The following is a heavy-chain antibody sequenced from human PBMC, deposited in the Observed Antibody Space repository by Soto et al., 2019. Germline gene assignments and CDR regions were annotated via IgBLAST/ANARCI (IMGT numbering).Heavy chain of an antibody. CDR3: ARETARAFDF. D-gene: IGHD1-1*01. CDR1: GYTFSNYA. CDR2: ISTYNGHT. Sequence: QIQLVQSGAEVKKPGASVKVSCKTSGYTFSNYAITWVRQAPGQGLEWMGWISTYNGHTNYAQDLQDRVTMTTDTSTDTAYMELRSLRPDDTAIYYCARETARAFDFW. J-gene: IGHJ3*01. V-gene: IGHV1-18*04.